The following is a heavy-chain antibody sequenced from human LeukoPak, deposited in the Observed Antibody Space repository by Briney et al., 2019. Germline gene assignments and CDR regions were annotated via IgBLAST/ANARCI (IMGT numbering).Heavy chain of an antibody. D-gene: IGHD6-13*01. CDR3: ATRAVAAAGADY. V-gene: IGHV1-24*01. CDR1: GYTLTELS. J-gene: IGHJ4*02. CDR2: FDPEDGET. Sequence: EASVKVSCKVSGYTLTELSMHWVRQAPGKGLEWMGGFDPEDGETIYAQKFQGRVTMTEDTSTDTAYMELSSPRSEDTAVYYCATRAVAAAGADYWGQGTLVTVSS.